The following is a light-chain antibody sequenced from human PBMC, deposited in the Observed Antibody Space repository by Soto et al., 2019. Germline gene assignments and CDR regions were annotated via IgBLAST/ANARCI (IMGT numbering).Light chain of an antibody. CDR2: GAS. V-gene: IGKV3-15*01. J-gene: IGKJ5*01. CDR1: QSISNL. Sequence: EIGLTQSPGTLSVSTGERATLSCRASQSISNLLAWYQQKPGQAPRLLMYGASTRATGFPDRFSGSGSGTEFTLTISSLHSEDFAVYYCQQYYDWPITFGQGTRLEIK. CDR3: QQYYDWPIT.